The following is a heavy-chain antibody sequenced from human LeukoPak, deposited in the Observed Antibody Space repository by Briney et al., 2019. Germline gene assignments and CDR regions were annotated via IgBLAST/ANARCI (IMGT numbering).Heavy chain of an antibody. D-gene: IGHD1-26*01. CDR3: AKVVGATLAADY. J-gene: IGHJ4*02. CDR2: ISGSGGST. Sequence: GGSLRLSCTTSGYSFGDYGMSWVRQAPGKGLEWVSAISGSGGSTYYADSVKGRFTISRDNSKNTLYLQMNSLRAEDTAVYYCAKVVGATLAADYWGQGTLVTVSS. CDR1: GYSFGDYG. V-gene: IGHV3-23*01.